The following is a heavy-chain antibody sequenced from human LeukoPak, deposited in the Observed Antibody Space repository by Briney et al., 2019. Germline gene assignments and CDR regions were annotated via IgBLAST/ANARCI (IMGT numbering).Heavy chain of an antibody. CDR1: GGTFSSYA. CDR3: ARDRESYTGDAFDI. D-gene: IGHD1-14*01. V-gene: IGHV1-69*01. Sequence: ASVKVSCKASGGTFSSYAISWVRQAPGQRLEWMGEIIPIFGTTNYAQKSQGRVTLTADESTSTGYMELSSLCCEDTAVYYCARDRESYTGDAFDIWGQGTMVTVSS. J-gene: IGHJ3*02. CDR2: IIPIFGTT.